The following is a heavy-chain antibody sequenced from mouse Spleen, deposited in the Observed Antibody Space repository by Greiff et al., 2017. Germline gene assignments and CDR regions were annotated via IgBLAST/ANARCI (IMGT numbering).Heavy chain of an antibody. CDR1: GFSLTSYG. CDR3: ARDYGPYYYAMDY. V-gene: IGHV2-6*03. J-gene: IGHJ4*01. Sequence: VQVVESGPGLVAPSQSLSITCTVSGFSLTSYGVHWVRQPPGKGLEWLVVIWSDGSTTYNSALKSRLSISKDNSKSQVFLKMNSLQTDDTAMYYCARDYGPYYYAMDYWGQGTSVTVSS. CDR2: IWSDGST. D-gene: IGHD1-1*01.